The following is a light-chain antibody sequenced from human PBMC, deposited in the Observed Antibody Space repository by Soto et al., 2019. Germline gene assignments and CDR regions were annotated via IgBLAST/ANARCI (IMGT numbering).Light chain of an antibody. V-gene: IGKV3-11*01. CDR3: QQRSNWPPG. J-gene: IGKJ4*01. CDR2: DAS. Sequence: EIVLTQSPATLSLSPGERATLSCRASQSVSSYLAWYQQKPGQAPRLLIYDASNRATGIPARFSGSGSGTDFTLTISSLGPEDFAVYYCQQRSNWPPGFGGGTKVEIK. CDR1: QSVSSY.